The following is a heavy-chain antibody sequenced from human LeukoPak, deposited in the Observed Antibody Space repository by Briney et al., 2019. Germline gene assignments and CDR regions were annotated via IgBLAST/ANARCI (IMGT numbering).Heavy chain of an antibody. J-gene: IGHJ4*02. CDR3: AKERGYGYNHIDY. CDR2: ISGSGGST. D-gene: IGHD5-24*01. V-gene: IGHV3-23*01. Sequence: GGSLRLSCEASGFPFSSYAMHWVRQAPGKGLEWVSTISGSGGSTYYADSVKGRFTISRDKSKNTGYLQMNSLRAEDTAVYYCAKERGYGYNHIDYWGQGTLVTVPS. CDR1: GFPFSSYA.